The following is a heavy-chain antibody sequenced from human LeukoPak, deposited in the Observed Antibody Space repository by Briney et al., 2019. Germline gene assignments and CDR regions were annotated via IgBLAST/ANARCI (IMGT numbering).Heavy chain of an antibody. Sequence: PSETLSLTCAVYGGSFSGYYWSWIRQPPGKGLEWIEEINHSGSTNYNPSLKSRVTISVDTSKNQFSLKLSSVTAADTAVYYCARGQGYCSGGSCYRPFDPWGQGTLVTVSS. D-gene: IGHD2-15*01. CDR1: GGSFSGYY. V-gene: IGHV4-34*01. CDR3: ARGQGYCSGGSCYRPFDP. J-gene: IGHJ5*02. CDR2: INHSGST.